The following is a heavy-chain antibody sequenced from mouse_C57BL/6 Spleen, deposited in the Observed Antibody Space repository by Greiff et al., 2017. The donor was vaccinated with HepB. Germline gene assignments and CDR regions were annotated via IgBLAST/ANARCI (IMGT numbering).Heavy chain of an antibody. CDR1: GYTFTSYW. J-gene: IGHJ3*01. Sequence: VQLQQSGAELVKPGASVKLSCKASGYTFTSYWMQWVKQRPGQGLEWIGEIDPSDSYTNYNQKFKGKATLTVDTSSSTAYKQLSSLTSEDSAVYYCARKRGGLPFAYWGQGTLVTVSA. D-gene: IGHD2-2*01. CDR3: ARKRGGLPFAY. V-gene: IGHV1-50*01. CDR2: IDPSDSYT.